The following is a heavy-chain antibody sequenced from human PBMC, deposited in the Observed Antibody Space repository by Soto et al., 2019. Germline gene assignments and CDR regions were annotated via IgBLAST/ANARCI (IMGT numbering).Heavy chain of an antibody. D-gene: IGHD6-13*01. CDR3: ARGLAAAGTEGGY. J-gene: IGHJ4*02. CDR2: IIPIFGTA. Sequence: QVQLVQSGAEVKKPGSSVKISCKASGGTFSSYAISWVRQAPGQGLEWMGGIIPIFGTANYAQKFQGRVTITADESTSTAYMELCSLRSEDTALYYCARGLAAAGTEGGYWGQGTLVTVSS. V-gene: IGHV1-69*12. CDR1: GGTFSSYA.